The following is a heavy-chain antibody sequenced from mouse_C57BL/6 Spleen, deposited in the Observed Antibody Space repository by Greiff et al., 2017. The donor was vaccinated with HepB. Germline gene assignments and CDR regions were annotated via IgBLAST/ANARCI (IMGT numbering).Heavy chain of an antibody. J-gene: IGHJ3*01. V-gene: IGHV14-2*01. Sequence: DVHLVESGAELVKPGASVKLSCTASGFNIKDYYMHWVKQRTEQGLEWIGRIDPEDGETKYAPKFQGKATITADTSSNTAYLQLSSLTSEDTAVYYCARNYYGSSFAWFAYWGQGTLVTVSA. CDR1: GFNIKDYY. D-gene: IGHD1-1*01. CDR3: ARNYYGSSFAWFAY. CDR2: IDPEDGET.